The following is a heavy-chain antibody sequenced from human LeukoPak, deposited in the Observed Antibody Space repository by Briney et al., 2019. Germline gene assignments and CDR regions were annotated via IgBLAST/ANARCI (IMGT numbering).Heavy chain of an antibody. V-gene: IGHV3-33*01. CDR1: GFTFSNYG. J-gene: IGHJ5*02. CDR3: ARDIDTSSHYGWFDP. Sequence: GRSLRLSCAASGFTFSNYGIHWVRQAPGKGLEWVSVIWSHGRSEYYADSVKGRFTISRDNPKNTVSLQMNSLRAEDTAVYYCARDIDTSSHYGWFDPWGQGTLVIVSS. CDR2: IWSHGRSE. D-gene: IGHD3-22*01.